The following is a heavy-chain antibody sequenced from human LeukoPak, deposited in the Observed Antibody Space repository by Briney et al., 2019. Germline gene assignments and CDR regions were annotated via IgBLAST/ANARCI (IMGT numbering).Heavy chain of an antibody. Sequence: SVKVSCKASGGTFSSYAISWVRQAPGQGLEWMGGIIPIFGTANYAQKFQGRVTITRDTSASTAYMELSSLRSEDTAVYYCARVVDVNSYGLFDYWGQGTLVTVSS. D-gene: IGHD5-18*01. J-gene: IGHJ4*02. CDR1: GGTFSSYA. CDR3: ARVVDVNSYGLFDY. V-gene: IGHV1-69*05. CDR2: IIPIFGTA.